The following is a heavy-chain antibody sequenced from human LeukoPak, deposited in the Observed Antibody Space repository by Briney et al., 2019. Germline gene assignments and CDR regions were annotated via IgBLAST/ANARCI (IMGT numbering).Heavy chain of an antibody. CDR3: AHGIEGVVADLDAFDI. D-gene: IGHD2-15*01. V-gene: IGHV2-5*02. Sequence: SGPTLVNPTQTLTLTCTFSGFSLSTSGVGVGWIRQPPGKALEWLALIYWDDDKRYSPSLKSRLTITKDTSKNQVVLTMTNMDPVDTATYYCAHGIEGVVADLDAFDIWGQGTMVTVSS. CDR1: GFSLSTSGVG. J-gene: IGHJ3*02. CDR2: IYWDDDK.